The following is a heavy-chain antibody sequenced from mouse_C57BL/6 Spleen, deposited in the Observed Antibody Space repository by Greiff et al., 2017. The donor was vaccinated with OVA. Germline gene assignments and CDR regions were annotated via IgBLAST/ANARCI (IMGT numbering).Heavy chain of an antibody. V-gene: IGHV1-62-2*01. Sequence: VQLQESGAELVKPGASVKLSCKASGYTFTEYTIHWVKQRSGQGLEWIGWFYPGSGSIKYNEKFKDKATLTADKSSSTVYMELSRSTSEDSAVYCCARHEEGIDYYGSSYVDSPAWFAYWGQGTLVTVSA. CDR3: ARHEEGIDYYGSSYVDSPAWFAY. CDR1: GYTFTEYT. D-gene: IGHD1-1*01. CDR2: FYPGSGSI. J-gene: IGHJ3*01.